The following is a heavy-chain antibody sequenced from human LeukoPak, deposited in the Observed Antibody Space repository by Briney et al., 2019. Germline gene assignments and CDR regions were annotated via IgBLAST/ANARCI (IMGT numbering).Heavy chain of an antibody. CDR2: IWYDGSNK. V-gene: IGHV3-33*01. CDR1: GFTFSSYG. D-gene: IGHD2-21*02. J-gene: IGHJ3*02. Sequence: GGSLRLSCAASGFTFSSYGMHWVRQAPGKGLEWVAVIWYDGSNKYYADSVKGRFTISRDNSKNTLYLQMNSLRAEDTAVYYCARFTGCGGDCSAFDIWGQGTMVTVSS. CDR3: ARFTGCGGDCSAFDI.